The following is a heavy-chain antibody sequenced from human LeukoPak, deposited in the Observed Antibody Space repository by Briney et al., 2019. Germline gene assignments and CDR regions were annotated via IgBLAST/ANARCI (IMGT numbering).Heavy chain of an antibody. CDR3: AREDSSGHDY. Sequence: SQTLSLTCTVSGGSISSGSYYWSWIRQPAGKGLEWIGRIDTSGSTYYNPSLKSRVTISVDTSKNQFSLKLSSVTAADTAVYYCAREDSSGHDYWGQGTLVTVSS. CDR2: IDTSGST. CDR1: GGSISSGSYY. V-gene: IGHV4-61*02. D-gene: IGHD3-22*01. J-gene: IGHJ4*02.